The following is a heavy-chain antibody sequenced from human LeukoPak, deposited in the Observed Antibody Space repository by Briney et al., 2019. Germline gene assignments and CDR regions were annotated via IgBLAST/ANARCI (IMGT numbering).Heavy chain of an antibody. CDR3: ARVVVVPAANYYYYMDV. J-gene: IGHJ6*03. CDR2: IYHPVDT. Sequence: SETLSLTCTVSGYSISSNYYWAWIRQPPGKGLEWIGSIYHPVDTSYNPSLKSRITMSVDTSKNQFSLKLSSVTAADTAVYYCARVVVVPAANYYYYMDVWGKGTTVTISS. CDR1: GYSISSNYY. V-gene: IGHV4-38-2*02. D-gene: IGHD2-2*01.